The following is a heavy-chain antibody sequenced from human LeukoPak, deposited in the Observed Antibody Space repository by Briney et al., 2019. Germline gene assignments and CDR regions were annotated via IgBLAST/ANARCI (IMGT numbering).Heavy chain of an antibody. D-gene: IGHD4-17*01. Sequence: ASVKVSCKASGYTFSNYGISWVRQAPGQGLEWMGWISIYTGKTYHAQKFQARVTMTTDTSTTTAYMELRSLRSDDTAVYYCAKDMSRGDYGLDYGLNYDYWGQGTLVTVSS. CDR1: GYTFSNYG. J-gene: IGHJ4*02. CDR2: ISIYTGKT. CDR3: AKDMSRGDYGLDYGLNYDY. V-gene: IGHV1-18*01.